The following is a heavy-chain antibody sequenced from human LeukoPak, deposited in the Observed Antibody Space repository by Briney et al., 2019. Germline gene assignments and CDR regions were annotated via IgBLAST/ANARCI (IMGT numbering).Heavy chain of an antibody. CDR2: ISAHNGNT. CDR3: ARYCSSTSCYTGFDP. J-gene: IGHJ5*02. CDR1: GYTFTSYG. V-gene: IGHV1-18*01. D-gene: IGHD2-2*02. Sequence: GASVKVSCKASGYTFTSYGISWVRQAPGQGLEWMGWISAHNGNTNYAQKLQGRVTMTTDTSTSTAYMELRSLRSDDTAVYYCARYCSSTSCYTGFDPWGQGTLVTVSS.